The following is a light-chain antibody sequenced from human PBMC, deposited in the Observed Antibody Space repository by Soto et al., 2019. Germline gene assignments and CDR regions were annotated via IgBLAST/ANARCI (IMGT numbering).Light chain of an antibody. CDR1: QPVSANY. Sequence: VVLTQSPATLSLSPGERATLSCRADQPVSANYLAWYQQKPGQAPRLLIYGASSRATGIPARFSGSGSGTDFTLTITRLEPEDFAVFYCHQYGSSPFTFGPVTKVDIK. CDR2: GAS. J-gene: IGKJ3*01. CDR3: HQYGSSPFT. V-gene: IGKV3-20*01.